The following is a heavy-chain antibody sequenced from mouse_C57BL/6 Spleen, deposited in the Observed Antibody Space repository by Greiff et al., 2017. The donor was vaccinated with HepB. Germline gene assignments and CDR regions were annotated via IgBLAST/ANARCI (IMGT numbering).Heavy chain of an antibody. V-gene: IGHV1-85*01. CDR3: ARWYYGSSPYWYFDV. CDR2: IYPRDGST. Sequence: VQRVESGPELVKPGASVKLSCKASGCTFTSYDINWVKQRPGQGLEWIGWIYPRDGSTKYNEKFKGKATLTVDTSSSTAYMELHSLTSEDSAVYFCARWYYGSSPYWYFDVWGTGTTVTVSS. D-gene: IGHD1-1*01. CDR1: GCTFTSYD. J-gene: IGHJ1*03.